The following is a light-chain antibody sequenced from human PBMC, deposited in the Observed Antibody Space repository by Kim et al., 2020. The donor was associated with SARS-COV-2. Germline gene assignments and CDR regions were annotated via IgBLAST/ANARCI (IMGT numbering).Light chain of an antibody. V-gene: IGLV1-40*01. Sequence: QRVTIACTGSTSNIGASYDVHWYQQRPGKAPKLLIYGDNSRPSGVPDRFSGSRSGRAASLAITGLQAEDEGDYYCQSYDSGLSASVFGGGTKVTVL. J-gene: IGLJ3*02. CDR3: QSYDSGLSASV. CDR1: TSNIGASYD. CDR2: GDN.